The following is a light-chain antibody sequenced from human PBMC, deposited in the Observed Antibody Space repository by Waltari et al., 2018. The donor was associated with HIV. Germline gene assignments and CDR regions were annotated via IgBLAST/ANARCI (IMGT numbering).Light chain of an antibody. CDR3: QQYNNWWT. V-gene: IGKV3-15*01. Sequence: EIVMPQSPATLSVSPGERATLSCRASQSVSSDLAWYQQKPGQAPRLLIYAASTRATGIPARFSGSGSGTEFTLTISSLQSEDFALFYCQQYNNWWTLGQGTKVEIK. J-gene: IGKJ1*01. CDR1: QSVSSD. CDR2: AAS.